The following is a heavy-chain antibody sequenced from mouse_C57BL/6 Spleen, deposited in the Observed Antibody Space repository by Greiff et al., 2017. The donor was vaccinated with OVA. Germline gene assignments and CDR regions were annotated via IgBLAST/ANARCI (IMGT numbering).Heavy chain of an antibody. D-gene: IGHD2-3*01. V-gene: IGHV1-80*01. CDR3: ARDGYPYAMDY. CDR2: IYPGDGDT. CDR1: GYAFSSYW. Sequence: VKVVESGAELVKPGASVKISCKASGYAFSSYWMNWVKQRPGKGLEWIGQIYPGDGDTNYNGKFKGKATLTADKSSSTAYMQLSSLTSEDSAVYFCARDGYPYAMDYWGQGTSVTVSS. J-gene: IGHJ4*01.